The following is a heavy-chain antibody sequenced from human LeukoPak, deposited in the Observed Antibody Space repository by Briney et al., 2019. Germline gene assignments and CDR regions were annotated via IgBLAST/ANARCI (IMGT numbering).Heavy chain of an antibody. CDR3: AKDRRITIFGVVISDAFDI. D-gene: IGHD3-3*01. J-gene: IGHJ3*02. CDR1: GFTFSSYW. V-gene: IGHV3-23*01. Sequence: GGSLRLSCAASGFTFSSYWMSWVRQAPGKGLEWVSAISGSGGSTYYADSVKGRFTISRDNSKNTLYLQMNSLRAEDTAVYYCAKDRRITIFGVVISDAFDIWGQGTMVTVSS. CDR2: ISGSGGST.